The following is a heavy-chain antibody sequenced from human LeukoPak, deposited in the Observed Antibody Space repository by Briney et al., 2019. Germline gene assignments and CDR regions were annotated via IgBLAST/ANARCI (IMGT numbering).Heavy chain of an antibody. CDR3: ARATVATYDAFDI. J-gene: IGHJ3*02. Sequence: PGESLRLSCAASGFTFSSYAMSWVRQAPGKGLEWVSAISSGSTYIYYSDSVKGRFAISRDNANNSLFLHMNSLRAEDTAVYYCARATVATYDAFDIWGQGTMVTVSS. D-gene: IGHD4-17*01. CDR1: GFTFSSYA. CDR2: ISSGSTYI. V-gene: IGHV3-21*06.